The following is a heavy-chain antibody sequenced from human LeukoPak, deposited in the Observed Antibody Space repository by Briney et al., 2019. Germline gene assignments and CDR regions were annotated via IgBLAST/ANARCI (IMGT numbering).Heavy chain of an antibody. V-gene: IGHV1-2*02. Sequence: GASVKVSCKASGYTFTGYYMHWVRQAPGQGLEWMGWINPNSGGTNYAQKFQGRVTMTRDTSISTAYMELSRLRSDDTAVYYCAKDRFDSSSWGSFDYWGQGTLVTVSS. CDR2: INPNSGGT. CDR1: GYTFTGYY. J-gene: IGHJ4*02. CDR3: AKDRFDSSSWGSFDY. D-gene: IGHD6-13*01.